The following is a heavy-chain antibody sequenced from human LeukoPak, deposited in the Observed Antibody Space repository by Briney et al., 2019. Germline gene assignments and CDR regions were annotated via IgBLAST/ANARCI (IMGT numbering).Heavy chain of an antibody. V-gene: IGHV4-59*01. CDR2: IYYSGST. D-gene: IGHD3-22*01. Sequence: SETLSLTCTVSGGSISSYYWSWIRQPPGKGLEWIGYIYYSGSTNYNPSLKSRVTISVDTSKNQFSLKLGSVTAADTAVYYCARVGSYYYDSSGYSLEYNWFDPWGQGTLVTVSS. CDR3: ARVGSYYYDSSGYSLEYNWFDP. J-gene: IGHJ5*02. CDR1: GGSISSYY.